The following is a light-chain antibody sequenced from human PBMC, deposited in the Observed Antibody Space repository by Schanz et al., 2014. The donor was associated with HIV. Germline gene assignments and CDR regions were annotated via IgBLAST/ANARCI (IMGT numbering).Light chain of an antibody. V-gene: IGKV1-5*03. Sequence: DIQMTQSPSTLSASIGDRVTITCRASQSISSWLAWYQQRPGKAPKLLIYQTSNLESGVPSRFSDSGSGTYFTLTIGSLQPDDFAIYYCQQLNSFPYTFGQGTMLEI. J-gene: IGKJ2*01. CDR3: QQLNSFPYT. CDR1: QSISSW. CDR2: QTS.